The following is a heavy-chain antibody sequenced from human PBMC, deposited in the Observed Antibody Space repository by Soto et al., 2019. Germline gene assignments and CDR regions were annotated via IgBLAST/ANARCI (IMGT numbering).Heavy chain of an antibody. CDR1: GYTFTSYA. CDR2: INAGNGNT. J-gene: IGHJ4*02. D-gene: IGHD4-17*01. Sequence: XSGKVSCNASGYTFTSYAMHLVRQAPGQRLEWMGWINAGNGNTKYSQKFQGRVTITRDTSASKAYMELSSLRSEDTAVYYCARVIPRSYGDFDYWGQGTLVTVSS. V-gene: IGHV1-3*01. CDR3: ARVIPRSYGDFDY.